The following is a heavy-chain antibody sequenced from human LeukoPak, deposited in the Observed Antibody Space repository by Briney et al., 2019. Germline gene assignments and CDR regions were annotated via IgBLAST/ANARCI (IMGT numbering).Heavy chain of an antibody. CDR2: ISYDGSNK. CDR3: ARDLGCSSTSCYSGTFDY. Sequence: GGSLRLSCAASGFTFSSYGMHWVRQAPGKGLEWVAVISYDGSNKYYADSVKGRFTISRDNSKNTLYLQMNSLRAEDTAVYYCARDLGCSSTSCYSGTFDYWGQGTLVTVSS. CDR1: GFTFSSYG. D-gene: IGHD2-2*01. V-gene: IGHV3-30*03. J-gene: IGHJ4*02.